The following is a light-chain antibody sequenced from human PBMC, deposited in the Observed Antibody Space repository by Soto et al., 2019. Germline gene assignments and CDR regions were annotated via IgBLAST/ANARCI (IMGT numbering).Light chain of an antibody. CDR1: QGISNY. CDR2: AAS. V-gene: IGKV1-27*01. CDR3: QKHDTAPPWT. Sequence: DIQMTQSPSSLSASVGDRVTFTCRASQGISNYLAWYQQKPGKVPKLLIYAASTLQSGVPSRFGGSGSGTDFTLTISSLQPEDVATYYCQKHDTAPPWTFGQGTKVEIK. J-gene: IGKJ1*01.